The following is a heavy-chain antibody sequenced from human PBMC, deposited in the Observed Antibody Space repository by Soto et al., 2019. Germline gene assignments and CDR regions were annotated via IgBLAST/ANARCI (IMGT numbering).Heavy chain of an antibody. Sequence: QVQLVESGGGVVQPGRSLRLSCAASGFTYSIYGMHWVRQAPGKGLEWVAVIWYDGSNKYYADSVKGRYTIPRDNSKNTLYLQMNRLRAEDTAVYYCARDRVYRSRPDYWGQGTLVTGSS. CDR2: IWYDGSNK. J-gene: IGHJ4*02. D-gene: IGHD6-13*01. CDR3: ARDRVYRSRPDY. CDR1: GFTYSIYG. V-gene: IGHV3-33*01.